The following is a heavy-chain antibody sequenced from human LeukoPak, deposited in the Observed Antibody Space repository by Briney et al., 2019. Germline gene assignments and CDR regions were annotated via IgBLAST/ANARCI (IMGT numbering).Heavy chain of an antibody. J-gene: IGHJ4*02. V-gene: IGHV1-8*02. CDR2: MNPNSGNT. D-gene: IGHD1-26*01. Sequence: ASVKVSCKASGYTFTSYAINWVRQATGQGLEWMGWMNPNSGNTGYAQKVQGRVTMTRNTSISTAYMELSSLRSEDTAVYYCARATSGSYFHGGQGTLVTVSS. CDR1: GYTFTSYA. CDR3: ARATSGSYFH.